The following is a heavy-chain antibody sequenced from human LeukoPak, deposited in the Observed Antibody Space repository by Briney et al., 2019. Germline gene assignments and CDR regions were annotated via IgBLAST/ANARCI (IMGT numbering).Heavy chain of an antibody. D-gene: IGHD1-26*01. CDR2: ISASGGST. J-gene: IGHJ4*02. Sequence: PGGSLRLSCAASGFTFSSYSMNWVRQAPGKGLEWVSTISASGGSTYYADSVKGRFTISRDNSKNTLYLQMNSLRAEDTAVYYCATSRRVGATIQSYYFDYWGQGTLVTVSS. CDR3: ATSRRVGATIQSYYFDY. V-gene: IGHV3-23*01. CDR1: GFTFSSYS.